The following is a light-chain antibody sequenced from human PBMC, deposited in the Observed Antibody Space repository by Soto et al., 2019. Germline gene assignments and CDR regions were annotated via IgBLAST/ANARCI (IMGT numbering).Light chain of an antibody. Sequence: ELVMTQSPATLSASPGERATLSCTASQSVSSNLAWYQQKPGQAPRLLIYGASTRATGIPARFSGSGSGIEFTLTISSLESEDFAVYYCQEYNNWPPRNTFGQGAKLEIK. V-gene: IGKV3-15*01. J-gene: IGKJ2*01. CDR2: GAS. CDR3: QEYNNWPPRNT. CDR1: QSVSSN.